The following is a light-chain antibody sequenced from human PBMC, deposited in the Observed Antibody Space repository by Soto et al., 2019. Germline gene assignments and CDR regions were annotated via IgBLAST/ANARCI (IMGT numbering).Light chain of an antibody. J-gene: IGLJ1*01. V-gene: IGLV2-14*01. CDR2: DVS. CDR1: SSDVGGYNY. CDR3: RSYTSSRNYV. Sequence: QSVLTQPASVSGSPGQSITISCTGTSSDVGGYNYVSWYQQHPGKAPKLMIYDVSNRPSGVSNRFSGSKSGNTASLTISGLQAEDEADYYCRSYTSSRNYVFGTGTKVTV.